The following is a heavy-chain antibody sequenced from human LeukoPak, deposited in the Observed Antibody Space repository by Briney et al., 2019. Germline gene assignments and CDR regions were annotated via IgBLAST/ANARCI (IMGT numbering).Heavy chain of an antibody. Sequence: GGSLRHSCTASGFTFSSFWMVWVRQAPGKGLEWVGNIKQDGSIQYYGDSVKGRFTISRDNAKNSLYLQMNNLRAEDTALYYCATSYDSSGCDWGQGTLVTVSS. V-gene: IGHV3-7*01. CDR1: GFTFSSFW. CDR2: IKQDGSIQ. J-gene: IGHJ4*02. CDR3: ATSYDSSGCD. D-gene: IGHD3-22*01.